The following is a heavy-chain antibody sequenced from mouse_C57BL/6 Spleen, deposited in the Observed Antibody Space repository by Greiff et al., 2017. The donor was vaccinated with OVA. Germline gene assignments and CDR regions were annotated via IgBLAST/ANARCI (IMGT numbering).Heavy chain of an antibody. CDR3: ASPSSYVGWFAY. D-gene: IGHD1-1*01. CDR2: IHPNSGST. Sequence: QVQLQQPGAELVKPGASVKLSCKASGYTFTSYWMHWVKQRPGQGLEWIGMIHPNSGSTNYNEKFKSKATLTVDKSSSTAYMQLSSLTSEDSAVYYCASPSSYVGWFAYWGQGTLVTVSA. V-gene: IGHV1-64*01. J-gene: IGHJ3*01. CDR1: GYTFTSYW.